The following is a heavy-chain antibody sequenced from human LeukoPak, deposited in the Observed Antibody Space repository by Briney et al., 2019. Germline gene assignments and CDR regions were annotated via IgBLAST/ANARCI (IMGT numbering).Heavy chain of an antibody. CDR2: IYYTGST. CDR1: GGSISSSSYY. V-gene: IGHV4-39*07. J-gene: IGHJ5*02. D-gene: IGHD7-27*01. CDR3: ARANWGSSGWFDP. Sequence: PSETLSLTCTVSGGSISSSSYYWGWIRQPPGKGLEWIGSIYYTGSTNYNPSLKSRVTISVDTSKNHFSLKLSSVTAADTAVYYCARANWGSSGWFDPWGQGTLVTVSS.